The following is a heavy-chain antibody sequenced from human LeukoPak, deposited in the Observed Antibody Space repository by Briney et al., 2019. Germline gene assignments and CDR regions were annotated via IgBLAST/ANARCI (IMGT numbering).Heavy chain of an antibody. CDR1: GGSIRGYY. V-gene: IGHV4-34*01. CDR2: INHSGGT. J-gene: IGHJ6*03. CDR3: ARVKDPGGYYYYYYMDV. Sequence: SETLSLTCAVYGGSIRGYYWSWIRQPPGKGLEWIGEINHSGGTKYNPSLKSRVTISVDTSKNQFSLKLSSVTAADTAMYYCARVKDPGGYYYYYYMDVWGKGTTVTVSS. D-gene: IGHD3-16*01.